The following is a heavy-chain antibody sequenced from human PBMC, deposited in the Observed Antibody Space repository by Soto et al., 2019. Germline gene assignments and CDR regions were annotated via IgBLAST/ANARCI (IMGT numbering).Heavy chain of an antibody. D-gene: IGHD1-1*01. V-gene: IGHV4-30-4*01. CDR3: ASLNVHRAGYYFDY. CDR1: GGSISNGDYY. Sequence: KTSETLSLTCTVSGGSISNGDYYWSWIRQPPGKGLEWIGYIYYSGSTYYNPSLKSRVTIPVDTSKNHFSLNLSSVTAADTAVYYCASLNVHRAGYYFDYWGQGTLVTVSS. CDR2: IYYSGST. J-gene: IGHJ4*02.